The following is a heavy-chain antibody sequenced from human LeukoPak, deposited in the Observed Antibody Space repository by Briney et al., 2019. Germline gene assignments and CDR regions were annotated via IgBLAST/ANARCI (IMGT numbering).Heavy chain of an antibody. CDR1: GFTFSNYA. J-gene: IGHJ4*02. V-gene: IGHV3-7*01. Sequence: GGSLRLSCAASGFTFSNYAMSWVRQAPGKGLEWVANIKQDGSEKYYVDSVKGRFTISRDNAKNSLYLQMNSLRAEDTAVYYCARDQDYDILTGYTSALDYWGQGTLVTVSS. CDR2: IKQDGSEK. D-gene: IGHD3-9*01. CDR3: ARDQDYDILTGYTSALDY.